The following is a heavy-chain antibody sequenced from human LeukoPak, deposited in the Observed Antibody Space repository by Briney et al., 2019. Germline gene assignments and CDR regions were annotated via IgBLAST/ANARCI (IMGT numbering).Heavy chain of an antibody. D-gene: IGHD2-2*01. V-gene: IGHV1-46*01. J-gene: IGHJ4*02. CDR1: GYTFTSYY. CDR2: VNPSSGST. CDR3: ARLPGGLDF. Sequence: ASVKASCKASGYTFTSYYIHWVRQAPGQGLEWMGIVNPSSGSTTYAQKFQGRVTMTRDTSTSTVYMELSSLRSEDTAVYFCARLPGGLDFWGQGTLVTVSS.